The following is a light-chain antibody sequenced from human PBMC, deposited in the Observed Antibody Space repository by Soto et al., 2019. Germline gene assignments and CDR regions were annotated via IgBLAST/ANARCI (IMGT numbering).Light chain of an antibody. CDR1: QGISTY. Sequence: DIQLTQSPSFLSASVGDRVTITCRASQGISTYLAWYQQKPGKAPKLLIYAASTLQGGVPSRFSGSGSGTEFTLSISSLQPEDFATYYCQQSYSGPLTFGGGTKVDIK. J-gene: IGKJ4*01. V-gene: IGKV1-9*01. CDR3: QQSYSGPLT. CDR2: AAS.